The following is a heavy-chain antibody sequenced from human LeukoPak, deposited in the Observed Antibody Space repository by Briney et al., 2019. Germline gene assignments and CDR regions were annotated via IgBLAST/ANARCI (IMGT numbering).Heavy chain of an antibody. J-gene: IGHJ6*03. D-gene: IGHD2-2*02. CDR2: ISYDGSNK. CDR1: GFTFSSYG. CDR3: AKGEAPGYCSSTSCYIYYYYMDV. V-gene: IGHV3-30*18. Sequence: GGSLRLSCAASGFTFSSYGMHWVRQAPGKGLEWVAVISYDGSNKYYADSVKGRFTISRDNSKNTLYLLMNSLRAEDTAVYYCAKGEAPGYCSSTSCYIYYYYMDVWGKGTTVTVSS.